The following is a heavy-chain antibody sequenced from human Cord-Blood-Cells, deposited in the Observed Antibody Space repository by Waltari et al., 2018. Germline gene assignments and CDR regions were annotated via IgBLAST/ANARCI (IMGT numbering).Heavy chain of an antibody. D-gene: IGHD4-17*01. CDR2: IYPGDSDT. Sequence: EVQLVQSGAEVKKPGESLKISCKGSGYSFTRYWIGRVRPMPGKGLEWMGIIYPGDSDTRYSPSFQGQVTISADKSISTAYLQWSSLKASDTAMYYCARWRMTTVTNDAFDIWGQGTMVTVSS. CDR1: GYSFTRYW. V-gene: IGHV5-51*01. CDR3: ARWRMTTVTNDAFDI. J-gene: IGHJ3*02.